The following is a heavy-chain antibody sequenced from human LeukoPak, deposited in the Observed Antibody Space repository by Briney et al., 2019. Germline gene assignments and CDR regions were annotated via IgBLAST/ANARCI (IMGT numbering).Heavy chain of an antibody. CDR1: GGSISSGGYY. CDR3: ARGLVGGSYPFDY. Sequence: TLSLTCTVSGGSISSGGYYWSWIRQHPGKGLEWIGYIYYSGSTYYNPSLKSRVTISVDTSKNQFSLKLSSVTAADTAVYHCARGLVGGSYPFDYWGQGTLVTVSS. V-gene: IGHV4-31*03. CDR2: IYYSGST. J-gene: IGHJ4*02. D-gene: IGHD1-26*01.